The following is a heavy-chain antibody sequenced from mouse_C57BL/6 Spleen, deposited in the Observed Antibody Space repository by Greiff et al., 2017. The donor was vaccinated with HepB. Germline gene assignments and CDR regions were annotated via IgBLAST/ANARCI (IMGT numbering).Heavy chain of an antibody. J-gene: IGHJ3*01. CDR2: ISYDGSN. CDR1: GYSITSGYY. Sequence: DVKLQESGPGLVKPSQSLSLTCSVTGYSITSGYYWNWIRQFPGNKLEWMGYISYDGSNNYNPSLKNRISINRDTSKNQFFLKLNSVTTEDTATYYCARPAYWGQGTLVTVSA. CDR3: ARPAY. V-gene: IGHV3-6*01.